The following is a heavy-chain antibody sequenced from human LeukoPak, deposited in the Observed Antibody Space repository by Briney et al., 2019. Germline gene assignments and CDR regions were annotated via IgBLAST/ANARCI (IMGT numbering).Heavy chain of an antibody. CDR1: GSSFRSST. D-gene: IGHD6-6*01. CDR3: ARGRLQLALSSAHLKWLDP. CDR2: IIPIFGAP. Sequence: SVKVSCKASGSSFRSSTFGWVRQAPGRGLEGMGGIIPIFGAPNYALEFQVRAPITTSESTSKVYMALSSLTSADTAMSYCARGRLQLALSSAHLKWLDPWGQGSLVTVSS. V-gene: IGHV1-69*05. J-gene: IGHJ5*02.